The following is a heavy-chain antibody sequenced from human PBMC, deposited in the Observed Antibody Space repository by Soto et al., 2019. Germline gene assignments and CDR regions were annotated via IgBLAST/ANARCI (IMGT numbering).Heavy chain of an antibody. CDR3: ARGGIAVAGISGWFAP. Sequence: SETLSLTCAVSGGSISSGGYSWSWIRQPPGKGLEWIGYIYHSGSTYYNPSLKSRVTISVDRSKNQFSLKLSSVTAADTAVYYCARGGIAVAGISGWFAPGGQGTPVPVS. CDR1: GGSISSGGYS. D-gene: IGHD6-19*01. J-gene: IGHJ5*02. CDR2: IYHSGST. V-gene: IGHV4-30-2*01.